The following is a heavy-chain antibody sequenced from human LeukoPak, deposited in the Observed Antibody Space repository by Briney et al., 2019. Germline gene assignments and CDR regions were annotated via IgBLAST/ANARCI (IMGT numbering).Heavy chain of an antibody. CDR3: ARSSITMVRGAQYNWFDP. V-gene: IGHV5-51*01. J-gene: IGHJ5*02. CDR1: GYSFTSYW. Sequence: GESLKISCKGSGYSFTSYWIGWVRQMPGKGLEWMGIIYPGDSDTRYSPSFQGQVTISADKSISTAYLQWSSLKASDTAMYYCARSSITMVRGAQYNWFDPWGQGTLVTVSS. CDR2: IYPGDSDT. D-gene: IGHD3-10*01.